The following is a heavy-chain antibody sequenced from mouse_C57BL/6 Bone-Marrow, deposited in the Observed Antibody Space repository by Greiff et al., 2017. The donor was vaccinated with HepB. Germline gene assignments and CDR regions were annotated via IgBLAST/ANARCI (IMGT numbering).Heavy chain of an antibody. V-gene: IGHV5-4*01. CDR3: ARDDYGSSYGY. D-gene: IGHD1-1*01. Sequence: EVQWVESGGGLVKPGGSLKLSCAASGFTFSSYAMSWVRQTPEKRLEWVATISDGGSYTYYPDNVKGRFTISRDNAKNNLYLQMSHLKSEDTAMYYCARDDYGSSYGYWGQGTTLTVSS. J-gene: IGHJ2*01. CDR2: ISDGGSYT. CDR1: GFTFSSYA.